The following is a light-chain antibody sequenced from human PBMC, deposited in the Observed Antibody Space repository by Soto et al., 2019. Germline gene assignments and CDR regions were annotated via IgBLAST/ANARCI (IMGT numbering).Light chain of an antibody. Sequence: DSQLRQSPSLLSASIGERVTIPCRSSHDISTFLAWYQQKPGKAPKLLIYEASTLQSGVPSRFSGSGSGTEFTLTISGLLPEDFAAYHCQQLYTLPFTFGQGTRLEIK. CDR1: HDISTF. J-gene: IGKJ5*01. CDR3: QQLYTLPFT. V-gene: IGKV1-9*01. CDR2: EAS.